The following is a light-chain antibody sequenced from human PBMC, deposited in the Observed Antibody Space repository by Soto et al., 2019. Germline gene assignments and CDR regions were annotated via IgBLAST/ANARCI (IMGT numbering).Light chain of an antibody. CDR1: QSVSSY. CDR2: DAS. CDR3: QQRSNF. J-gene: IGKJ3*01. Sequence: EIVLTQSPATLSLSPGERATLSCRASQSVSSYLAWYQQKPGQAPRLLIYDASNRATGIPARFSGSGSGTDFTITISSLEPEDFAVYYCQQRSNFFGPGTKVDIK. V-gene: IGKV3-11*01.